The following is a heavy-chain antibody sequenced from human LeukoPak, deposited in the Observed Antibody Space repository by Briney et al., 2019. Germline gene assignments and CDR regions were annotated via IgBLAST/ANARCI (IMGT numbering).Heavy chain of an antibody. CDR3: ARAGRYVWGSYRPTINFDY. D-gene: IGHD3-16*02. J-gene: IGHJ4*02. Sequence: SETLSLTCAVYGGSFSGYYWSWIRQPPGKGLEWIGEINHSGSTNYNPSLQSRVTIPVHTSKKQFSLKLSSVTAADTAVYYCARAGRYVWGSYRPTINFDYWGQGTLVTVSS. CDR1: GGSFSGYY. V-gene: IGHV4-34*01. CDR2: INHSGST.